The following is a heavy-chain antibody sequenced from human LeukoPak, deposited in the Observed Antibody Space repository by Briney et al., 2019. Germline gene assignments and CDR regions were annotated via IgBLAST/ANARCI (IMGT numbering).Heavy chain of an antibody. J-gene: IGHJ6*03. CDR2: ISAYNGNT. Sequence: VASVTVSCKASGYTFTSYGISWVRQAPGQGLEWMGWISAYNGNTNYAQKLQGRVTMTTDTSTSTAYMELRSLRSDDTAVYYCARSEDYGDRYYYYYMDVWGKGTTVTVSS. CDR1: GYTFTSYG. D-gene: IGHD4-17*01. CDR3: ARSEDYGDRYYYYYMDV. V-gene: IGHV1-18*01.